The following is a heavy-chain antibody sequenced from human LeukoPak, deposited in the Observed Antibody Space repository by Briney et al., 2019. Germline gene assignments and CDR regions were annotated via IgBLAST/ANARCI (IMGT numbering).Heavy chain of an antibody. D-gene: IGHD1-1*01. CDR3: ARDWATRGRWAFDY. J-gene: IGHJ4*02. CDR2: ISYDGSNK. V-gene: IGHV3-30*03. CDR1: GFTFSSYG. Sequence: PGRSLRLSCAASGFTFSSYGMHWVRQAPGKGLEWVAVISYDGSNKYYADSVKGRFTISRDNSKNTLYLQMNSLRAEDTAVYYCARDWATRGRWAFDYWGQGTLVTVSS.